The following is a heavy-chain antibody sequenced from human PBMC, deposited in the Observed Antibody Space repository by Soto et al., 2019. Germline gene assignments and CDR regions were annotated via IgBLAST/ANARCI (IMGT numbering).Heavy chain of an antibody. Sequence: GGSLRLSCAASGFTFSSYAMSWVRQAPGKGLEWVSAISGSGGSTYYADSVKGRFTISRDNSKNTLYLQMNSLRAEDTAVYYCAKDRTYYYDSSGSNMFDYWGQGTLVTVSS. V-gene: IGHV3-23*01. J-gene: IGHJ4*02. CDR3: AKDRTYYYDSSGSNMFDY. CDR1: GFTFSSYA. D-gene: IGHD3-22*01. CDR2: ISGSGGST.